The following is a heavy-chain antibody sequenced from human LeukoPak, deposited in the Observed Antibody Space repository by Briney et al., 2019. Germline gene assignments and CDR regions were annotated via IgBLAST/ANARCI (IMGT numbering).Heavy chain of an antibody. CDR1: GFTFSSYW. V-gene: IGHV3-74*01. D-gene: IGHD6-19*01. Sequence: QAGGSLRLSCAASGFTFSSYWMHWVRQAPGKGLVWVSRINSDGSSTGYADSVKGRFTISRDNAKNTLYLQMNSLRAEDTAVYYCARGLIAVAGTLLVYWGQGTLVTVSS. J-gene: IGHJ4*02. CDR2: INSDGSST. CDR3: ARGLIAVAGTLLVY.